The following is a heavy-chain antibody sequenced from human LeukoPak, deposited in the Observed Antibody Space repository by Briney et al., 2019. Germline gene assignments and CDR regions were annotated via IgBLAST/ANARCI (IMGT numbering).Heavy chain of an antibody. Sequence: PGRSLRLSCAASGFTFSSYAMHWVRQAPGKGLEWVAVISYDGSNKYYADSVKGRFTISRDNSKNTLYLQMNSLRAEDTAVYYCARARIAAAGPNDYWGQGTLVTVSS. J-gene: IGHJ4*02. CDR3: ARARIAAAGPNDY. V-gene: IGHV3-30-3*01. CDR1: GFTFSSYA. D-gene: IGHD6-13*01. CDR2: ISYDGSNK.